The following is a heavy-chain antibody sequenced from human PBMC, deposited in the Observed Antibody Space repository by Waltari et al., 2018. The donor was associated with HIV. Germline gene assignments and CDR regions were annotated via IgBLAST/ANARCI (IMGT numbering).Heavy chain of an antibody. D-gene: IGHD6-19*01. CDR1: GFTVSSNY. CDR2: IYSGGST. J-gene: IGHJ4*02. V-gene: IGHV3-53*01. CDR3: AARVGAVAGTLDY. Sequence: EVQLVESGGGLIQPGGSLRLSCAASGFTVSSNYMSWVRQAPGKGLEWVSVIYSGGSTYHADSVKGRFTISRDNSKNTLYLQMNSLRAEDTAVYYCAARVGAVAGTLDYWGQGTLVTVSS.